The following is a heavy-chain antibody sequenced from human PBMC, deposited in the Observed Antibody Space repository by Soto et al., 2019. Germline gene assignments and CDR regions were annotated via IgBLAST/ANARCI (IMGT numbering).Heavy chain of an antibody. Sequence: QVTLKESGPVLVKPTETLTLTCAVSGFSLSDPKMGVSWVRQPPGEALEWLAHIFANDEKSYSPSLKRRLTISKETSKSQVVLTVTNMDPVDTATYYWARKLGGGTFDVWGQGTMVTVSS. D-gene: IGHD3-16*01. CDR1: GFSLSDPKMG. CDR2: IFANDEK. J-gene: IGHJ3*01. V-gene: IGHV2-26*01. CDR3: ARKLGGGTFDV.